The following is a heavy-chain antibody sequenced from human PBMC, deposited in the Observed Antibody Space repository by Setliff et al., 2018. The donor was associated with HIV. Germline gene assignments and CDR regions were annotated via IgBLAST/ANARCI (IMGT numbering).Heavy chain of an antibody. CDR1: GGSISSGSYY. V-gene: IGHV4-61*02. CDR3: AGSVAGTLVWSL. J-gene: IGHJ4*02. Sequence: LSLTCTVSGGSISSGSYYWSWIRQPAGKGLEWIGRIYTSGSTNYNPSLKSRVTISVDTSKNQFSLKLSSVTAADTAVYYCAGSVAGTLVWSLWGQGTLVTVSS. CDR2: IYTSGST. D-gene: IGHD6-13*01.